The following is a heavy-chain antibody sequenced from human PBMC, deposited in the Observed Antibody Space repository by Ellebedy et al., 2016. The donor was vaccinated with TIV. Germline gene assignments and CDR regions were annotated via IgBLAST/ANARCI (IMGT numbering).Heavy chain of an antibody. CDR2: IGTAGDT. CDR1: RFTFSSYD. V-gene: IGHV3-13*01. Sequence: PGGSLRLSCAASRFTFSSYDMHWVRQGTGQGLEWVSAIGTAGDTYYPGSVKGRFTISRENAENSLYLQMNSLRAEDTAVYYCARVRFGDTAVDYWGQGTLVTVSS. D-gene: IGHD2-21*02. CDR3: ARVRFGDTAVDY. J-gene: IGHJ4*03.